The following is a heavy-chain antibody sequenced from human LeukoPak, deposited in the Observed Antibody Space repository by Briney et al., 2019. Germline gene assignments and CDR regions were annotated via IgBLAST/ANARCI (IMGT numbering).Heavy chain of an antibody. Sequence: PSETLSLTCTVSGGSISSGGYYWSWIRQHPGKGLEWIGYIYYSGSTYYNPSLKSRVTISVDTSKNQFSLKLSSVTAADTAVYYCARAALGGRYFDWFLFGYFDYWGQGTLVTVSS. CDR1: GGSISSGGYY. CDR2: IYYSGST. J-gene: IGHJ4*02. D-gene: IGHD3-9*01. V-gene: IGHV4-31*03. CDR3: ARAALGGRYFDWFLFGYFDY.